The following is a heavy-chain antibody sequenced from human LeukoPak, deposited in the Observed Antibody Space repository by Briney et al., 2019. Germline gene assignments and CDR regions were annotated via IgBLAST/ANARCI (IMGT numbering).Heavy chain of an antibody. CDR2: IIPIFGTA. CDR1: GGTFSSYA. Sequence: SVKVSCKASGGTFSSYAISWVRQAPGQGLEWMGGIIPIFGTANYAQKFQGRVTITADKSTSTAYMELSSLRSEDTAVYYCAGGYYDFWSGYYDAFDIWGQGTMVTVSS. D-gene: IGHD3-3*01. V-gene: IGHV1-69*06. CDR3: AGGYYDFWSGYYDAFDI. J-gene: IGHJ3*02.